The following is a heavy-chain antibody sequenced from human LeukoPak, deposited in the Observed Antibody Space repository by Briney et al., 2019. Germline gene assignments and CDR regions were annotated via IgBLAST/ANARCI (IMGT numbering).Heavy chain of an antibody. CDR1: GYTFTSYD. Sequence: WASVKVSCKASGYTFTSYDINWVRQATGQGLEWMGWMNPNSGNTGYAQRFQGRVTMTRNTSISTAYMELSSLRSEDTAVYYCARGTGDPSSGWAPTGYWGQGTLVTVSS. CDR3: ARGTGDPSSGWAPTGY. D-gene: IGHD6-25*01. J-gene: IGHJ4*02. V-gene: IGHV1-8*01. CDR2: MNPNSGNT.